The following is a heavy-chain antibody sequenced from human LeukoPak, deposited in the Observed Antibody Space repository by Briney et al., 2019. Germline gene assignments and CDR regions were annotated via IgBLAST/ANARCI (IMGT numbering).Heavy chain of an antibody. D-gene: IGHD3-22*01. CDR2: ISGSGSDT. V-gene: IGHV3-23*01. Sequence: GSLRLSCAASGFSFNTYGMTWVRQAPGKGLEWVSAISGSGSDTYYADSVQGRFTIPRDNSKNTLYLQMNSLRAEDTAVYYCAKDGRDSSGYRFDYWGQGTLVTVSS. J-gene: IGHJ4*02. CDR1: GFSFNTYG. CDR3: AKDGRDSSGYRFDY.